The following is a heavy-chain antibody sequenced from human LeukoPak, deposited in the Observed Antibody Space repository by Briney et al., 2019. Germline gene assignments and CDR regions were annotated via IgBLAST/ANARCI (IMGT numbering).Heavy chain of an antibody. D-gene: IGHD3-3*01. CDR3: ARDLLRFLEWLPPRDYYYGMDV. Sequence: PGGSLRLSCAASGFTFSSYAMSWVRQAPGKGLEWVSAISGSGGSTYYADSVKGRFTISRDNSKNTLYLQMNSLRAEDTAVYYCARDLLRFLEWLPPRDYYYGMDVWGQGTTVTVSS. V-gene: IGHV3-23*01. CDR1: GFTFSSYA. J-gene: IGHJ6*02. CDR2: ISGSGGST.